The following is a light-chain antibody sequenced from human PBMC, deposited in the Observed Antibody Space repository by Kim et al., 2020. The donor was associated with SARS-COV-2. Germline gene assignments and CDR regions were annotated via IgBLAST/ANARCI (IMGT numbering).Light chain of an antibody. V-gene: IGKV3-15*01. CDR1: QSVGSN. Sequence: YPGERATLSCRAGQSVGSNVAWYQQKPGQAPRLLIYGTSTRATGSPARFSGSGSGTEFTLTISSLQSEDLAVYHCQQYDDWPPWTFGQGTKVDIK. CDR3: QQYDDWPPWT. J-gene: IGKJ1*01. CDR2: GTS.